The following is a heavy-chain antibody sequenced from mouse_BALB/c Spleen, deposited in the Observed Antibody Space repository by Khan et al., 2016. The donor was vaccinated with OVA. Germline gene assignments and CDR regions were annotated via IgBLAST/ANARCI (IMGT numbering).Heavy chain of an antibody. D-gene: IGHD1-2*01. Sequence: QMQLEESGPGLVAPSQSLSITCTVSGFSLTGFGINWVRQPPGKGLEWLGMIWSDGSTDYNSVLKSRLSISKDDYKSQVFLKMNRLQTDYTARFYCARELRLGGFAYWGQGTLVTVSA. J-gene: IGHJ3*01. CDR3: ARELRLGGFAY. V-gene: IGHV2-6-7*01. CDR2: IWSDGST. CDR1: GFSLTGFG.